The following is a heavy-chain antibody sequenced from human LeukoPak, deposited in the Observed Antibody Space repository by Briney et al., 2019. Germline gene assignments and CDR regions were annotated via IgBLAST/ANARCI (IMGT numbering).Heavy chain of an antibody. D-gene: IGHD4-11*01. CDR3: ARDTAYSRDWYFDL. V-gene: IGHV3-74*01. Sequence: GGSLRLSCAASGFSLSPYRMHWVRQGPGKGLVWVSHINSDGSDTTYADSVKGRFTVSRDNSKNTLYLQMNSLRAEDTAMYYGARDTAYSRDWYFDLWGRGTLVTVSS. CDR1: GFSLSPYR. J-gene: IGHJ2*01. CDR2: INSDGSDT.